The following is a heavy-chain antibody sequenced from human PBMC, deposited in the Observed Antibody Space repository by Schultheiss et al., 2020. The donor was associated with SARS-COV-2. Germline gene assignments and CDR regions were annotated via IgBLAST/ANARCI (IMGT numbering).Heavy chain of an antibody. CDR2: INHSGST. Sequence: GSLRLSCAVYGGSFSGYYWSWIRQPPGKGLEWIGEINHSGSTNYNPSLKSRVTISVDTSKNQFSLKLSSVTAADTAVYYCARENYGPLLNYGMDVWGQGTTVTVSS. J-gene: IGHJ6*02. CDR3: ARENYGPLLNYGMDV. CDR1: GGSFSGYY. V-gene: IGHV4-34*01. D-gene: IGHD4-17*01.